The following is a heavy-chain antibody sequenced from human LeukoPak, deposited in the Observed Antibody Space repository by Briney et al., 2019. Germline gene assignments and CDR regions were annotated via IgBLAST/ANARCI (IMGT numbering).Heavy chain of an antibody. CDR3: AKGGSSYSEMDY. CDR2: LSASGGLT. J-gene: IGHJ4*02. D-gene: IGHD4-11*01. CDR1: GFTFSSYA. Sequence: GGSLRLSCAASGFTFSSYAMSWVRQAPGKGLEWVSGLSASGGLTYYSDSVKGRFTISRDNSKNTLYLQMNSLRADDTAVYYCAKGGSSYSEMDYWGQGTLVTVSS. V-gene: IGHV3-23*01.